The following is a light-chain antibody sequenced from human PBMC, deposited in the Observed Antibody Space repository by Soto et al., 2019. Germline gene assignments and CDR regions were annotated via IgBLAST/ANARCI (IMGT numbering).Light chain of an antibody. Sequence: QSALTQPASVSGFPGQSITISCTGTSKDVGGYNYVSWYQKHPGKAPKLKIYDVNKRPSGVSNRFSGSKSGNTASLTISGIQAEDEADYYCSSYSTPSPLSAFGTGTKVTDL. V-gene: IGLV2-14*01. CDR1: SKDVGGYNY. CDR3: SSYSTPSPLSA. J-gene: IGLJ1*01. CDR2: DVN.